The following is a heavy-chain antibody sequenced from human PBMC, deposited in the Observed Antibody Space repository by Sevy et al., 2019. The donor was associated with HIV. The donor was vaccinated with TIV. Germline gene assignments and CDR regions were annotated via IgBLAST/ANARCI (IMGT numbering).Heavy chain of an antibody. J-gene: IGHJ4*02. Sequence: GGSLRLSCAASGFSLNSYWMSWVRQAPGKGLEWVANIKQNGSVKNYVDSVKARFTISRDNARNLLYLQMNSLRAEDTALYYCVRAIAADGSFWGQGTLVTVSS. D-gene: IGHD6-13*01. CDR2: IKQNGSVK. CDR1: GFSLNSYW. V-gene: IGHV3-7*01. CDR3: VRAIAADGSF.